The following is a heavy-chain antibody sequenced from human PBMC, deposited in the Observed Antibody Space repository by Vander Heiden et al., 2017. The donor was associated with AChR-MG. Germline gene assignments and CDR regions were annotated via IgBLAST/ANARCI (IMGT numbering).Heavy chain of an antibody. J-gene: IGHJ4*01. CDR2: ISAGGTT. CDR3: ARVVVTTDGGAFDY. V-gene: IGHV4-30-4*01. D-gene: IGHD2-15*01. Sequence: QVQLQESGPGLVKPSQTFSLPCTVPGVSLSDGISYWSWILQPPGKGLEWIGYISAGGTTYYNPSLESRVAISVATSRNQFSLEVRSATAADTAVYFCARVVVTTDGGAFDYWGHGTLVTVSS. CDR1: GVSLSDGISY.